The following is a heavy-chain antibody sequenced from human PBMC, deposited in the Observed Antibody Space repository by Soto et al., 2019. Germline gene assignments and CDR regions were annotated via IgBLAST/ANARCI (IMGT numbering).Heavy chain of an antibody. D-gene: IGHD3-10*01. CDR1: GGYISNFY. CDR2: IYYSGST. CDR3: ARYSLWFGEDSGYSHGMDV. Sequence: SETLSLTCTVSGGYISNFYWSWIRQPPGKGLEWIGYIYYSGSTNYNPSLKSRVTISVDTSKNQFSLKLSSVTAADTAVYYCARYSLWFGEDSGYSHGMDVCGQGTTVTVSS. V-gene: IGHV4-59*01. J-gene: IGHJ6*02.